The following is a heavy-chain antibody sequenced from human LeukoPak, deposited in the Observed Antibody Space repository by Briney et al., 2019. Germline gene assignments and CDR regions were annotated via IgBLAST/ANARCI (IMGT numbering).Heavy chain of an antibody. CDR2: IYSDGTI. Sequence: GGSLRLSCAASGFTVSSNYMSWVRQVPGKGLEWVSVIYSDGTISYADSVKGRFTTSRDNSENTLYLQMNSLRVEDTAVYYCAREVGGGASGQWGQGTLVTVSS. CDR3: AREVGGGASGQ. CDR1: GFTVSSNY. V-gene: IGHV3-66*01. J-gene: IGHJ4*02. D-gene: IGHD3-16*01.